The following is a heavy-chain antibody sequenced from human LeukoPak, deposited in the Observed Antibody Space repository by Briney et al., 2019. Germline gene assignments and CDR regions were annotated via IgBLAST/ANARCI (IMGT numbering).Heavy chain of an antibody. CDR2: IYYSGST. CDR3: ARDAGLRYLES. V-gene: IGHV4-59*01. Sequence: PSETLSLTCTVSGGSISGYYWSWIRQPPGKGLEWIGYIYYSGSTNYNPSLKSRVTISVDTSKNQFSLKLSSVTAADTAVYYCARDAGLRYLESWGQGALVTVSS. J-gene: IGHJ4*02. D-gene: IGHD3-3*01. CDR1: GGSISGYY.